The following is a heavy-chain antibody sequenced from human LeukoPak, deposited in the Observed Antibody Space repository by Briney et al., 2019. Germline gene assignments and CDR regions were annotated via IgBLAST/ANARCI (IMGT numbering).Heavy chain of an antibody. V-gene: IGHV3-74*01. J-gene: IGHJ5*02. CDR1: GFTFSGYW. CDR2: IIGDGRDT. CDR3: ARDPRNKGFDP. D-gene: IGHD1/OR15-1a*01. Sequence: PGVSLTLSCAASGFTFSGYWMQWARQSPGKGLVWVSCIIGDGRDTRYADSVKGRFTISRDNAKNTLYLQMNSLRVEDTAVYYCARDPRNKGFDPWGQGTLVTVSS.